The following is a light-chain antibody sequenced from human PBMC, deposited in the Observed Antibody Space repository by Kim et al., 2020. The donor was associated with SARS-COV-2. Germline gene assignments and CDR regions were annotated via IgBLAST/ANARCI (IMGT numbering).Light chain of an antibody. CDR2: EVS. Sequence: PASISCRSSRSLLYSDGTTVLNWFLQKPGQPPQLLIYEVSIRFSGVPDRFTGSGSGTDFTLKISRVEAEDVGIYYCMQSLGPPITFGQGTRLEIK. CDR1: RSLLYSDGTTV. J-gene: IGKJ5*01. CDR3: MQSLGPPIT. V-gene: IGKV2D-29*01.